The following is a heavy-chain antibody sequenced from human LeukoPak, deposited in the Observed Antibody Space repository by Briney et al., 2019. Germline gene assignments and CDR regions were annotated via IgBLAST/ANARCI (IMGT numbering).Heavy chain of an antibody. CDR2: INTDGSGT. CDR1: GFTFSSYW. J-gene: IGHJ3*02. D-gene: IGHD1-26*01. CDR3: ARAGEGLLAYSFDI. Sequence: HAGGSLRLSCAASGFTFSSYWMHWVRQAPGKGLVWVSRINTDGSGTSYADSVKGRFTISRDNAKNTLYLQMNSLRAEDTAVYYCARAGEGLLAYSFDIWGQGTMVTVSS. V-gene: IGHV3-74*01.